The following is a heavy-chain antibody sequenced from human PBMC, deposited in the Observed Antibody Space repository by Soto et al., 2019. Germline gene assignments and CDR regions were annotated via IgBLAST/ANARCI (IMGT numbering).Heavy chain of an antibody. CDR2: IYYSGST. CDR1: GGSVSSGSYY. Sequence: SETLSLTCTASGGSVSSGSYYWSWIRQPPGKGLEWIGYIYYSGSTNYNPSLKSRVTISVDTSKNQFSLKLSSVTAADTAVYYCARGFFWSGKTPAYYYYGMDVWGQGTTVTGLL. D-gene: IGHD3-3*01. V-gene: IGHV4-61*01. J-gene: IGHJ6*02. CDR3: ARGFFWSGKTPAYYYYGMDV.